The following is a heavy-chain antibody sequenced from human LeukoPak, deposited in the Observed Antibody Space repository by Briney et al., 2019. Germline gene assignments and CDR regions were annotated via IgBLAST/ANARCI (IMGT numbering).Heavy chain of an antibody. CDR2: IYHSGST. D-gene: IGHD1/OR15-1a*01. Sequence: SETLSLTCAVSGGPISSSNWWSWVRPPPGKGLEWIGEIYHSGSTNYNPSLKSRVTISVDKSKNQFSLKLSSVTAADTAVYYCARDRTLNKVSPSGFDPWGQGTLVTVSS. CDR3: ARDRTLNKVSPSGFDP. CDR1: GGPISSSNW. J-gene: IGHJ5*02. V-gene: IGHV4-4*02.